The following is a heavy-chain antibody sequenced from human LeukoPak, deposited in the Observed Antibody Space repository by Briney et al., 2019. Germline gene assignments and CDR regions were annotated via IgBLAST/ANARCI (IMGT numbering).Heavy chain of an antibody. CDR3: ASSNSYDSSGSSHYYYMDV. D-gene: IGHD3-22*01. V-gene: IGHV1-69*13. J-gene: IGHJ6*03. Sequence: SVKVSCKASGYTFTSYGISWVRQAPGQGLEWMGGIIPIFGTANYAQKFQGRVTITADESTSTAYMELSSLRSEDTAVYYCASSNSYDSSGSSHYYYMDVWGKGTTVTISS. CDR1: GYTFTSYG. CDR2: IIPIFGTA.